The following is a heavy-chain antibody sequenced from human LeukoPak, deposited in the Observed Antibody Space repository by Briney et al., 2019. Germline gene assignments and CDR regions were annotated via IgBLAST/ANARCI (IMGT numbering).Heavy chain of an antibody. CDR3: ARGLSDPIVVVPAAMDY. V-gene: IGHV1-46*01. D-gene: IGHD2-2*01. Sequence: GASVKVSCKASGYTFTSYYMHWVRQAPGQGLEWMGIINPSGGSTSYAQKFQGRVTMTRDTSASTVYMELSSLRSEGTAVYYCARGLSDPIVVVPAAMDYWGQGTLVTVSS. CDR2: INPSGGST. J-gene: IGHJ4*02. CDR1: GYTFTSYY.